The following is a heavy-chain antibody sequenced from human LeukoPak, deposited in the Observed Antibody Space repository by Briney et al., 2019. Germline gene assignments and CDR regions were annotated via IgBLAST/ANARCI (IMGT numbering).Heavy chain of an antibody. CDR2: INGDESEK. CDR1: GFTFSSYW. CDR3: SRGEGDDY. Sequence: PGGSLRLSCAASGFTFSSYWMSWVRQAPGKGLEWVANINGDESEKYYVASVKARFTISRDNAKNSLYLQMNSLRVDDTAIYYCSRGEGDDYWGQGTLVTVSS. D-gene: IGHD3-10*01. V-gene: IGHV3-7*01. J-gene: IGHJ4*02.